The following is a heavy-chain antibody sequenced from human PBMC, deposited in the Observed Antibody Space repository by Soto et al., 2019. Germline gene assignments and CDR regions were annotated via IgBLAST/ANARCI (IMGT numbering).Heavy chain of an antibody. CDR3: ARDLSGYCSGGSCYLPYYYYYYMDV. D-gene: IGHD2-15*01. CDR2: ISSSSSYI. V-gene: IGHV3-21*01. J-gene: IGHJ6*03. Sequence: GGSLRLSCAASGFTFSSYSMNWVRQAPGKGLEWVSSISSSSSYIYYADSVKGRFTISRDNAKNSLYLQMNSLRAEDTAVYYCARDLSGYCSGGSCYLPYYYYYYMDVWGKGTTVTVSS. CDR1: GFTFSSYS.